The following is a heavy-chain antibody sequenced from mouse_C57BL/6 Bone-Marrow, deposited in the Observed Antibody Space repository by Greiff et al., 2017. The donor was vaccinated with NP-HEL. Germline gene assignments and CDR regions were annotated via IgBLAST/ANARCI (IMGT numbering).Heavy chain of an antibody. CDR1: GFTFSDFY. D-gene: IGHD4-1*01. Sequence: EVKLMESGGGLVQSGRSLRLSCATSGFTFSDFYMEWVRQAPGEGLEWIAASRNKANDYTTAYSASVQGRFIVSRDTSQSILYLQMNALGAEDTDIYYCARDNWDWYFDVWGTGTTVTVSS. CDR3: ARDNWDWYFDV. V-gene: IGHV7-1*01. CDR2: SRNKANDYTT. J-gene: IGHJ1*03.